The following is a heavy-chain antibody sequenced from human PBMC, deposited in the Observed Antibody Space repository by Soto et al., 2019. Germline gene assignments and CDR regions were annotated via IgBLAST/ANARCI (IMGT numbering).Heavy chain of an antibody. CDR1: GFTFSSYW. Sequence: PGGSLRLSCAASGFTFSSYWMSWVRQAPGKGLEWVANIKQDGSEKYYVDSVKGRFTISRDNAKNSLYLQMNSLRAEDTAVYYCARKGYSSRPEKAFDIWGQGTMVTVSS. D-gene: IGHD3-22*01. CDR3: ARKGYSSRPEKAFDI. CDR2: IKQDGSEK. V-gene: IGHV3-7*01. J-gene: IGHJ3*02.